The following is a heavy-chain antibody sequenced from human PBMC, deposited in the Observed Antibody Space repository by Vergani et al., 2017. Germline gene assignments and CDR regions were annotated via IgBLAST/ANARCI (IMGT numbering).Heavy chain of an antibody. V-gene: IGHV4-30-2*01. CDR2: IYHSGST. CDR1: GGSISSGGYS. Sequence: QLQLQESGSGLVKPSQTLSLTCAVSGGSISSGGYSWSWIRQPPGKGLGWIGYIYHSGSTYYNPSLKSRVTISVDRSKNQFSLKLSSVTAADTAVYYCARFSSTSCYAVDIWGQGTMVTVSS. D-gene: IGHD2-2*01. J-gene: IGHJ3*02. CDR3: ARFSSTSCYAVDI.